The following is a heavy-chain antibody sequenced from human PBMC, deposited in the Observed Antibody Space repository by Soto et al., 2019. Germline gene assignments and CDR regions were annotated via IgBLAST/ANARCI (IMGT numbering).Heavy chain of an antibody. CDR3: AIRNGSGSYYVDY. V-gene: IGHV4-31*03. D-gene: IGHD3-10*01. Sequence: QVQLQESGPGLVKPSQTLSLTCTVSGGSISSGGYYWSWIRQHPGKGLEWIGYIYYSGSTYYNPSLTRRVTISVDTSKNQCSLKLSSVTAADTAVYYCAIRNGSGSYYVDYWGQGTLVTVSS. CDR2: IYYSGST. CDR1: GGSISSGGYY. J-gene: IGHJ4*02.